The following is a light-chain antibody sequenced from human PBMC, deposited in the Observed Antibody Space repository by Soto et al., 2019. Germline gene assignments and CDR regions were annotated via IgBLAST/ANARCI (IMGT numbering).Light chain of an antibody. V-gene: IGLV2-23*02. Sequence: QSALTQPTSVSGSPGQSITISCTGTSSDVGSYNFVSWYQQYPGKAPKVMIYEVYKRPSGVSNRFSGSKYGSTASLTISGRQVEDEADYYCCSYAGSSTFVFGTGTKVTVL. CDR2: EVY. CDR3: CSYAGSSTFV. CDR1: SSDVGSYNF. J-gene: IGLJ1*01.